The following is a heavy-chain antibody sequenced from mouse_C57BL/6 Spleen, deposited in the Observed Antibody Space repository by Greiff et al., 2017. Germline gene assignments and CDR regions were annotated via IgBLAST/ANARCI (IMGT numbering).Heavy chain of an antibody. CDR3: ARECLLKNYYAMDY. J-gene: IGHJ4*01. D-gene: IGHD5-1*01. Sequence: VKLMESGAELVRPGASVKLSCKASGYTFTDYYINWVKQRPGQGLEWIARIYPGSGNTYYNEKFKGKATLTAEKSSSTAYMQLSSLTSEDSAVYFCARECLLKNYYAMDYWGQGTSVTVSS. CDR1: GYTFTDYY. CDR2: IYPGSGNT. V-gene: IGHV1-76*01.